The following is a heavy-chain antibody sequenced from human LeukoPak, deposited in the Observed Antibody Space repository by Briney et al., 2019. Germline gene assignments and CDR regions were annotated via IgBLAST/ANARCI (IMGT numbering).Heavy chain of an antibody. Sequence: SVKVSCKASGGTFSGYAISWVRQAPGQGLEWMGGIIPIFGTANYAQKFQGRVTITADESTSTAYMELSSLRSEDTAVYYCARGSQLWLPRDSPFDYWGQGTLVTVSS. J-gene: IGHJ4*02. CDR3: ARGSQLWLPRDSPFDY. D-gene: IGHD5-18*01. CDR1: GGTFSGYA. V-gene: IGHV1-69*13. CDR2: IIPIFGTA.